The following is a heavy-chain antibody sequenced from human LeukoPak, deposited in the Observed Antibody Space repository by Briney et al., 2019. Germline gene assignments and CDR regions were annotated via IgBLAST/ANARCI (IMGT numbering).Heavy chain of an antibody. D-gene: IGHD6-13*01. J-gene: IGHJ4*02. V-gene: IGHV4-30-4*01. CDR2: IYYSGST. CDR1: GGSISSGDYY. Sequence: PSGTLSLTCVVSGGSISSGDYYWSWIRQPPGKGLEWIGYIYYSGSTYYNPSLKSRVTISVDTSKNQFSLKLSSVTAADTAVYYCAREPGEGSWTLGSYYFDYWGQGTLVTVSS. CDR3: AREPGEGSWTLGSYYFDY.